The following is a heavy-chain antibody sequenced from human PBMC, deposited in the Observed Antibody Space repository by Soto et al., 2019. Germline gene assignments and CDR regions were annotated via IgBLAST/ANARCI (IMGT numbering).Heavy chain of an antibody. V-gene: IGHV3-11*01. J-gene: IGHJ6*02. CDR2: ISTSGTTM. D-gene: IGHD4-17*01. CDR3: ARNNYGGKSRYYYDGMDV. CDR1: GFTFSDYY. Sequence: GGSLRLSCAASGFTFSDYYMSWIRQAPGKGLEWVSYISTSGTTMYYADSVKGRITISRDNAKNSLYLQMNSLRAEDTAVYFCARNNYGGKSRYYYDGMDVWGQVTTVTV.